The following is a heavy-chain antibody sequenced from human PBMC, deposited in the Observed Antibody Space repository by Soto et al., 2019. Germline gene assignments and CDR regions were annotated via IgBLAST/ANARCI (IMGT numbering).Heavy chain of an antibody. CDR2: IIPMFGTA. Sequence: QVQLVQSGAEVKKPESSVKVSCKAPGGTFSTYAISWVRQAPGQGLEWMGGIIPMFGTANYAQRFQDRVTITADESTNTVYMELSSVRYEDTAVYFCASGIQLWLRRINNGYSGWGQGTLVTVSS. D-gene: IGHD5-18*01. CDR1: GGTFSTYA. V-gene: IGHV1-69*12. CDR3: ASGIQLWLRRINNGYSG. J-gene: IGHJ4*02.